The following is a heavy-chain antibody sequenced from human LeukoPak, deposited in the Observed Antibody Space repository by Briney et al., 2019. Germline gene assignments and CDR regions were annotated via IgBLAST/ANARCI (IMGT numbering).Heavy chain of an antibody. CDR3: AKDRSRVYYYYMDV. J-gene: IGHJ6*03. CDR1: GFTFSSYG. V-gene: IGHV3-23*01. CDR2: ISGSGGST. Sequence: GGSLRLSCAASGFTFSSYGMHWVRQAPGKGLEWVSAISGSGGSTYYADSVKGRFTISRDNSKNTLYLQMNSLRAEDTAVYYCAKDRSRVYYYYMDVWGKGTTVTVSS.